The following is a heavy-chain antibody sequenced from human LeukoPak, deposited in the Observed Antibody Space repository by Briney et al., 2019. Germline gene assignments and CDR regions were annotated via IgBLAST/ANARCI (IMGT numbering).Heavy chain of an antibody. J-gene: IGHJ6*03. CDR2: ISGSGGST. V-gene: IGHV3-23*01. D-gene: IGHD6-6*01. CDR3: ARDSSTYSSSSTDYYYMDV. CDR1: GFTFSSYA. Sequence: GGSLRLSCAASGFTFSSYAMSWVRQAPGKGREWVSAISGSGGSTYYADSVKGRFTISRDNAKNSLYLQMNSLRAEDTAVYYCARDSSTYSSSSTDYYYMDVWGKGTTVTVSS.